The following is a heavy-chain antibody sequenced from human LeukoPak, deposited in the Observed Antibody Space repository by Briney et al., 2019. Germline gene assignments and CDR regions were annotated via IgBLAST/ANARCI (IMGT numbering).Heavy chain of an antibody. CDR2: IYATGST. Sequence: SETLSLTCTVSGGSISSSTSYWGWIRQPPGKGLEWIGSIYATGSTYYKSSLKSRVTISIDTSNNQFSLKLTSVTAADTAVYYCARHGDYCFDTWGQGTLVTVSS. D-gene: IGHD7-27*01. J-gene: IGHJ4*02. CDR1: GGSISSSTSY. V-gene: IGHV4-39*01. CDR3: ARHGDYCFDT.